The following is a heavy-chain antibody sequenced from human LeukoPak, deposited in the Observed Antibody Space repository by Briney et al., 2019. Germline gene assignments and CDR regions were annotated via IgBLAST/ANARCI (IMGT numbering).Heavy chain of an antibody. CDR2: IYHSGST. D-gene: IGHD2-2*01. J-gene: IGHJ5*02. V-gene: IGHV4-4*02. CDR3: ARVADCSSTSCYAGWGPDWFDP. CDR1: GGSLSSSNW. Sequence: SGTLSLTCAVSGGSLSSSNWWSWVRQPPGKGLEWIGEIYHSGSTNYNPSLKSRVTISVDKSKNQFSLKLSSVTAADTAVYYCARVADCSSTSCYAGWGPDWFDPWGQGTLVTVSS.